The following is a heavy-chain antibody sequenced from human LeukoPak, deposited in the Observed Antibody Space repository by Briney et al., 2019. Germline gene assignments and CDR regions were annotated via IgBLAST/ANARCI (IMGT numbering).Heavy chain of an antibody. J-gene: IGHJ5*02. V-gene: IGHV3-33*01. CDR2: IWYDGSNK. CDR3: ARENYDILTGYYSGSGWFDP. Sequence: PGGSLRLSCAASGFTFSSYGMHWVRQAPGKGLEWVALIWYDGSNKYYADSVKGRFTISRDNSKNTLYLQMDSLRAEDTAVYYCARENYDILTGYYSGSGWFDPWGQGTLVTVSS. CDR1: GFTFSSYG. D-gene: IGHD3-9*01.